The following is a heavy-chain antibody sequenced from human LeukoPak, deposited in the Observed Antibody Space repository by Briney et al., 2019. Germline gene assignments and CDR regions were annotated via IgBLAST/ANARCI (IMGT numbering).Heavy chain of an antibody. J-gene: IGHJ4*02. CDR3: ARSRGPGDY. CDR2: VKQDGSEK. Sequence: PGGSLRLSCAGSDFSVISNYVSWVRQAPGKGLEWVANVKQDGSEKYYVDSVKGRFTISRDNAKNSLYLQMNSLRAEDTAVYYCARSRGPGDYWGQGTLVTVSS. CDR1: DFSVISNY. V-gene: IGHV3-7*01. D-gene: IGHD3-10*01.